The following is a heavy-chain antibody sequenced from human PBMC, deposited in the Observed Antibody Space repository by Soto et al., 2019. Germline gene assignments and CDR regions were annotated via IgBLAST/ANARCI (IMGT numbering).Heavy chain of an antibody. V-gene: IGHV3-7*01. J-gene: IGHJ4*02. CDR1: GITFSRYW. CDR2: VKQDGSEN. CDR3: AKDGNYYDSSGYFDY. Sequence: GSLRLSCVVSGITFSRYWMSWARQAPGKGLEWVGNVKQDGSENYYVDSVKGRFTISRDNTKNSLYLQMSSLRAEDTAVYYCAKDGNYYDSSGYFDYWGQGT. D-gene: IGHD3-22*01.